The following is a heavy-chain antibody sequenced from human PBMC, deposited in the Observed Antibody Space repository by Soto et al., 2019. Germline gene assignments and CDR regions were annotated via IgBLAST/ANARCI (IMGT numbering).Heavy chain of an antibody. J-gene: IGHJ4*02. D-gene: IGHD6-13*01. CDR1: GFTVSSNY. CDR3: ASTGYSRPLDY. CDR2: IYSGGST. Sequence: EVQLVEPGGGLVQPGGSLRLSCAASGFTVSSNYMSWVRQAPGKGLEWVSVIYSGGSTYYADSVKGRFTISRDNSKNTLYLQMNSLRAEDTAVYYCASTGYSRPLDYWGQGTLVTVSS. V-gene: IGHV3-66*01.